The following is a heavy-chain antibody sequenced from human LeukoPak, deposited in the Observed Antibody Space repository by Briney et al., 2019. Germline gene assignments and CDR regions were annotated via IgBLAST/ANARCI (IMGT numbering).Heavy chain of an antibody. CDR2: IYYSGST. D-gene: IGHD3-22*01. CDR3: ARAHYDSSGYYFDY. Sequence: SETLSLTCTVSGGSISSSIYYWGWIRQPPGKGLEWIGSIYYSGSTYYSPSLKSRATISVDTSKNQFSLKLSSVTAADTAVYYCARAHYDSSGYYFDYWGQGTLVTVSS. J-gene: IGHJ4*02. V-gene: IGHV4-39*07. CDR1: GGSISSSIYY.